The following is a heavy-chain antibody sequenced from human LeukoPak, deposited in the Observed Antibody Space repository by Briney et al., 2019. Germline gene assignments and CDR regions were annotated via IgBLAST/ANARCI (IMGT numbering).Heavy chain of an antibody. D-gene: IGHD1-26*01. J-gene: IGHJ3*01. Sequence: GGSLRLSCAASGFTFDDYAMHWVRQAPGKGLEWVSGISWNSGSIGYADSVKGRFTISRDNAKNSLYLQVNSLRAEDTALYYCAKDRGGSSELGDAFDVWGQGTMVRVSS. CDR1: GFTFDDYA. CDR2: ISWNSGSI. CDR3: AKDRGGSSELGDAFDV. V-gene: IGHV3-9*01.